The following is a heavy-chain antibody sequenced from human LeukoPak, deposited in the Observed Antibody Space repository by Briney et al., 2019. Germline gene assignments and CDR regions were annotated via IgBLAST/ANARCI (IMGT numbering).Heavy chain of an antibody. D-gene: IGHD3-10*01. V-gene: IGHV4-4*02. J-gene: IGHJ4*02. CDR1: GRPISSSNW. Sequence: PSGTLSLTCAVSGRPISSSNWRSRVRPPPGKGLEWIGEIYHSGTTNYNSSLKSRVTISVDKSKNQFSLKLSSVTAADTAVYYCASGMIRGQDWGQGTLVTVSS. CDR3: ASGMIRGQD. CDR2: IYHSGTT.